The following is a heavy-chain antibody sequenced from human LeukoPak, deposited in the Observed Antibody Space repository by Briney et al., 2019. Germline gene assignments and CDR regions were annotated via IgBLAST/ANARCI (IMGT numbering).Heavy chain of an antibody. CDR2: IYYSGST. D-gene: IGHD3-10*01. CDR3: ARRPPWIGDFDL. Sequence: SETLSLTCTVSGGSISSYYWSWIRQPPGKGLEWIGYIYYSGSTNYSPSLKSRVTISVDTSKNQFSLKLSSVTAADTAVYYCARRPPWIGDFDLWGRGTLVTVSS. V-gene: IGHV4-59*08. CDR1: GGSISSYY. J-gene: IGHJ2*01.